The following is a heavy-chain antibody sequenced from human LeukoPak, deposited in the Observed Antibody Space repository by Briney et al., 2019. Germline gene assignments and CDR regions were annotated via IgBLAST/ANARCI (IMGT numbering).Heavy chain of an antibody. Sequence: PSETMSLTCTVSGGSISSGGYYWSWIRQHPGKGLEWIGYIYYSGSTYYNPSLKSRVTISVDTSKNQFSLKLSSVTAADTAVYYCARATDDYGDYYFDYWGQGTLVTVSS. V-gene: IGHV4-31*03. D-gene: IGHD4-17*01. CDR2: IYYSGST. CDR3: ARATDDYGDYYFDY. CDR1: GGSISSGGYY. J-gene: IGHJ4*02.